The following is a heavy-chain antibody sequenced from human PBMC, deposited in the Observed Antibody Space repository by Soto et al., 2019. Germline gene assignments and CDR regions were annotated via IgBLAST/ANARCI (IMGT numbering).Heavy chain of an antibody. J-gene: IGHJ6*03. V-gene: IGHV4-59*08. CDR1: GGSISNFY. CDR2: VYYTGST. Sequence: SETLSLTCTVSGGSISNFYWSWIRQPPGKGLEWIGYVYYTGSTSYNPSLKRRVTFSADSSRSQFSLRLNSVTAADTAVYYCARTVLGPDLLADSFVDYYYYMDVWGQGTTVTVSS. CDR3: ARTVLGPDLLADSFVDYYYYMDV. D-gene: IGHD3-9*01.